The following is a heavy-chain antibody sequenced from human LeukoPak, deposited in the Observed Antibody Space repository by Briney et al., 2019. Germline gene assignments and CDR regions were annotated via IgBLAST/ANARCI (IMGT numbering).Heavy chain of an antibody. V-gene: IGHV3-7*01. CDR2: IKQDGSEE. J-gene: IGHJ4*02. CDR1: GFTFSSYW. CDR3: ATFSGSYIDY. D-gene: IGHD1-26*01. Sequence: PGGSLRLSCVASGFTFSSYWMNWVRQAPGKGLEWVANIKQDGSEEYYVDSVKGRFTISRDNAKNSLFPQMNSLRAEDTAVYYCATFSGSYIDYWGQGALVTVSS.